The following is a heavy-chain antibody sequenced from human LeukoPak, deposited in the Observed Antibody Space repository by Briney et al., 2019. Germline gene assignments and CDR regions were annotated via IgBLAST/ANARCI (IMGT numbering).Heavy chain of an antibody. Sequence: ASVKVSCKASGYTFTSYGISWVRQAPGQGLEWMGWINPNSGGTNYAQKFQGRVTMTRDTSISTAYMELSRLRSDDTAVYYCARDRVNIVATTHYYYYGMDVWGQGTTVTVSS. J-gene: IGHJ6*02. CDR1: GYTFTSYG. CDR2: INPNSGGT. V-gene: IGHV1-2*02. D-gene: IGHD5-12*01. CDR3: ARDRVNIVATTHYYYYGMDV.